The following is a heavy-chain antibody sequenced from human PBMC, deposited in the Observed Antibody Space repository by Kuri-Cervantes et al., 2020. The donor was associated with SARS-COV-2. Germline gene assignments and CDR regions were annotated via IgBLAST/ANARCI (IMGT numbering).Heavy chain of an antibody. D-gene: IGHD2-2*01. V-gene: IGHV3-33*08. CDR3: ARGRCSSTSCRVGRGAFDI. J-gene: IGHJ3*02. CDR1: GFTFSSYG. CDR2: IWYDGSNK. Sequence: GALRLSCAASGFTFSSYGMHWVRQAPGKGLEWVAVIWYDGSNKYYADSVKGRFTISRDNSKNTLYLQMNSLRAEDTAVYYCARGRCSSTSCRVGRGAFDIWGQGTMVTVSS.